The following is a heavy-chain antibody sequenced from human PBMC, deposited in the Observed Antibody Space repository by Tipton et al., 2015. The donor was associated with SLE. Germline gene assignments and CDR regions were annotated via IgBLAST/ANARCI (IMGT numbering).Heavy chain of an antibody. D-gene: IGHD6-19*01. CDR1: GFIFSSYA. V-gene: IGHV3-64*01. CDR3: ARSVAGTLRYFDL. J-gene: IGHJ2*01. Sequence: SLRLSCAASGFIFSSYAMHWVRQAPGKGLEYVSAISSNGGSTYYAYSVKGRFTISRDNSKNTQYLQMGSLRAEDMAVYYCARSVAGTLRYFDLWGRGTLVTVSS. CDR2: ISSNGGST.